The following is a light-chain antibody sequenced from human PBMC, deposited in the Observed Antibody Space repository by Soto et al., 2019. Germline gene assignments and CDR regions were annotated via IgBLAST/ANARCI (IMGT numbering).Light chain of an antibody. CDR2: DAS. CDR3: QQYNSRRT. J-gene: IGKJ1*01. CDR1: QSVSNNY. V-gene: IGKV3-20*01. Sequence: EIVLTQSPGTLSLSPGERATLSCRASQSVSNNYLAWYQQKPGQAPRLLIYDASNRASGTPARFSGSGSETDFTLTISSLQPDDFATYYCQQYNSRRTFGQGTKVDIK.